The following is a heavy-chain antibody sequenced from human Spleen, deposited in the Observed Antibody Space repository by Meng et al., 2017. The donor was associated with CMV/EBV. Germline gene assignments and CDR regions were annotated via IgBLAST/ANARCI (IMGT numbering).Heavy chain of an antibody. CDR2: INWNGGST. J-gene: IGHJ4*02. V-gene: IGHV3-20*01. Sequence: LSLTCAASGFTFDDYGMSWVRQAPGKGLEWVSGINWNGGSTGYADSVKGRFTIPRDNAKNSLYLQMNSLRAEDTALYHCARPGYYDSSGYYDYWGQGTLVTVSS. D-gene: IGHD3-22*01. CDR3: ARPGYYDSSGYYDY. CDR1: GFTFDDYG.